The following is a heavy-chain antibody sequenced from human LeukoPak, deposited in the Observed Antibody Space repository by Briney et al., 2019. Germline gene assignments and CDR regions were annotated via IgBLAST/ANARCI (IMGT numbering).Heavy chain of an antibody. CDR1: GLTFSNAW. V-gene: IGHV3-15*01. J-gene: IGHJ4*02. Sequence: GGSLRLSCAASGLTFSNAWMTWVRQAPGKGLEWVGRIKSKADRETTDYAAPVKGRFTTSRDDSKNTLFLQMNSLRTDDTAVYYCTTVVPTGYDSPDYWGQGTLVTVSS. D-gene: IGHD3-22*01. CDR3: TTVVPTGYDSPDY. CDR2: IKSKADRETT.